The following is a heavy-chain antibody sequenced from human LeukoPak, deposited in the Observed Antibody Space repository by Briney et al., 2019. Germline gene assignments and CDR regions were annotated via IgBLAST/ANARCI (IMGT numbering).Heavy chain of an antibody. Sequence: GASVKVSCKASGGAFSKNAISWVRQAPGQGLEWMGRIIPMVGIVNYAQKFQGRVTITADTSTNTAYMDLSSLRSEDTAVYYCARIKAVGVPVAIDAYYDYAMDVWGQGTTVAVSS. CDR3: ARIKAVGVPVAIDAYYDYAMDV. CDR2: IIPMVGIV. J-gene: IGHJ6*02. V-gene: IGHV1-69*04. D-gene: IGHD2-2*02. CDR1: GGAFSKNA.